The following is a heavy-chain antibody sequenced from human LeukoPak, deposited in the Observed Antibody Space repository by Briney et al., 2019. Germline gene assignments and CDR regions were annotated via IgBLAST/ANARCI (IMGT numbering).Heavy chain of an antibody. V-gene: IGHV1-69*13. D-gene: IGHD1-1*01. J-gene: IGHJ4*02. CDR3: HWNPRDYFDY. Sequence: SVKVSCKASGGTFSSYAISWVRQAPGQGLEWMGGIIPIFGTANYAQKFQGRVTITADESTSTAYMELSSLRSEDTAVYYCHWNPRDYFDYWGQGTLVTVSS. CDR2: IIPIFGTA. CDR1: GGTFSSYA.